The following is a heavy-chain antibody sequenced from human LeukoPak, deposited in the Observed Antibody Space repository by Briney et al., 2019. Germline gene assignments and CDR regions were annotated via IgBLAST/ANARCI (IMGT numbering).Heavy chain of an antibody. CDR2: IYSTGST. J-gene: IGHJ3*02. Sequence: SETLSLTCTVSGDSISSYYCNWIRQPAGKGLEYIGRIYSTGSTNYKPSLKSRVTMSVDTSKNHFSLKLSSVTAADTTVYYCATTTSILAFDIWGQGTMVTVSS. V-gene: IGHV4-4*07. D-gene: IGHD3-3*01. CDR3: ATTTSILAFDI. CDR1: GDSISSYY.